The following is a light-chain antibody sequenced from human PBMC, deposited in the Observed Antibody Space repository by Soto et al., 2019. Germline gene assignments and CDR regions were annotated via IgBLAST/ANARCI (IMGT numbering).Light chain of an antibody. V-gene: IGKV1-39*01. J-gene: IGKJ1*01. CDR3: QQTSTTPGT. CDR2: ASS. CDR1: QTVKTY. Sequence: DVQMTQSPSSLSASVGDSVTITCRSSQTVKTYLNWYQHKPGKAPQLLIYASSRLQTGVASRLSGSGSRTYFSLTISSLQPEDFATYYCQQTSTTPGTFGQGTKGEIK.